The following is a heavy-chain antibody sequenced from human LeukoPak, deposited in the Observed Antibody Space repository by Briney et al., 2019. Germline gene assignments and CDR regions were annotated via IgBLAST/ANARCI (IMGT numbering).Heavy chain of an antibody. CDR3: AKTVVPAAIDPDAFDI. Sequence: GGSLRLSCAASGFTFSSYAMSWVRQAPGKGLEWVSAISGSGGSTYYADSVKGRFTISRDNSKNTLYLQMNSLRAEDTAVYYCAKTVVPAAIDPDAFDIWGQGTMVTVSS. D-gene: IGHD2-2*01. CDR2: ISGSGGST. V-gene: IGHV3-23*01. J-gene: IGHJ3*02. CDR1: GFTFSSYA.